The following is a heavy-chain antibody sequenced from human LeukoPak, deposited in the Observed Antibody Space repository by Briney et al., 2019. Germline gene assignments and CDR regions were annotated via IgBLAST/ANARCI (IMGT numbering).Heavy chain of an antibody. J-gene: IGHJ4*02. V-gene: IGHV4-39*07. CDR2: IYYSGST. Sequence: SETLSLTCTVSGGSISSSSYYWGWIRQPPGKGLEWIGSIYYSGSTNYNPSLKSRVTISVDTSKNQFSLKLSSVTAADTAVYYCARGTTGKLLGYWGQGTLVTVSS. CDR3: ARGTTGKLLGY. D-gene: IGHD1-1*01. CDR1: GGSISSSSYY.